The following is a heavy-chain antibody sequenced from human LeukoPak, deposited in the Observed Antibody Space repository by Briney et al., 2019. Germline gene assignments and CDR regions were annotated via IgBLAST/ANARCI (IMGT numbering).Heavy chain of an antibody. V-gene: IGHV6-1*01. CDR2: TYYRSKWYT. CDR3: ARGREPLSGDYYYMDV. CDR1: GDSVSSNSAA. J-gene: IGHJ6*03. D-gene: IGHD1-14*01. Sequence: SQTLSLTCAISGDSVSSNSAAWNWIRQSPSRGLEWLGRTYYRSKWYTDYAVSVKSRITINPDTSKNQFSLQLNSVTPEDTAVYYCARGREPLSGDYYYMDVWGKGTTVTVSS.